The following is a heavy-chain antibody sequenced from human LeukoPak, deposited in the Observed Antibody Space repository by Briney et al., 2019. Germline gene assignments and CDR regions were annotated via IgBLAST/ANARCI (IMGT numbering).Heavy chain of an antibody. CDR2: IYYSGST. CDR1: GGSISSSSYY. D-gene: IGHD3-10*01. Sequence: PSETLSLTCAVSGGSISSSSYYWGWIRQPPGKGLEWIGSIYYSGSTYYNPSLKSRVTISVDTSKNQFSLKLSSVTAADTAVYYCARWRANSGDYFDYWGQGTLVTVSS. CDR3: ARWRANSGDYFDY. V-gene: IGHV4-39*01. J-gene: IGHJ4*02.